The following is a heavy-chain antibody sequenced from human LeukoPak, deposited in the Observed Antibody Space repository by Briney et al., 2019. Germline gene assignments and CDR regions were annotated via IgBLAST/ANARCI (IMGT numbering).Heavy chain of an antibody. CDR1: GGSISSYY. V-gene: IGHV4-59*08. Sequence: SETLSLTCTVSGGSISSYYWSWIRQPPGKGLEWIGYIYYSGSTNYNPSLKSRVTISVDTSKNQFSLKLSSVTAADTAVYYCARHGPTGIYDILTGYQNDAFDIWGQGTMVTVSS. J-gene: IGHJ3*02. D-gene: IGHD3-9*01. CDR3: ARHGPTGIYDILTGYQNDAFDI. CDR2: IYYSGST.